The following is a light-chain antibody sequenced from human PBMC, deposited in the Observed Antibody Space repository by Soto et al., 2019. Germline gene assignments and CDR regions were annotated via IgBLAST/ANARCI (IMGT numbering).Light chain of an antibody. CDR2: GAY. Sequence: EIVMTQSPATLSVSPGERATLSCRASQSIRSNLAWYQQKSGQAPRLLIYGAYTRATGIPARFSGSGSGTEFTLTITSLQSEDFAVYYCQQYNAWPRTFGQGTKVDNK. CDR1: QSIRSN. V-gene: IGKV3-15*01. J-gene: IGKJ1*01. CDR3: QQYNAWPRT.